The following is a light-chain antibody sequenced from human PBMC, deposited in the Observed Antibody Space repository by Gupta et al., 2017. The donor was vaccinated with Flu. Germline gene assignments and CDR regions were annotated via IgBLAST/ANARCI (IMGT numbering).Light chain of an antibody. Sequence: DIQMTQSPSTLSASVGDRVTITCRTTQSISAYLKWYQHKPGKVPKVLIYSVSTLQSGVPSRFSGSGSGTEFTLTISSLQPDDFATYYCQQDYNYSRSFGQGTKMDI. CDR1: QSISAY. CDR3: QQDYNYSRS. J-gene: IGKJ2*01. V-gene: IGKV1-5*03. CDR2: SVS.